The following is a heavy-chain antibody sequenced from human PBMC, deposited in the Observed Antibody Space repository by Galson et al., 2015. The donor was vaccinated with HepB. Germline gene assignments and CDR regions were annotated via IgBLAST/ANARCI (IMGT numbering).Heavy chain of an antibody. Sequence: SEPLSLTCAVYGGSFSGYYWSWIRQPPGKGLEWIGEINHSGSTNYNPSLKSRVTISVDTSKNQFSLKLSSVTAADTAVYYCARGQGYCSSTSCYKDYYYYYMDVWGKGTTVTVSS. D-gene: IGHD2-2*02. J-gene: IGHJ6*03. CDR2: INHSGST. CDR1: GGSFSGYY. CDR3: ARGQGYCSSTSCYKDYYYYYMDV. V-gene: IGHV4-34*01.